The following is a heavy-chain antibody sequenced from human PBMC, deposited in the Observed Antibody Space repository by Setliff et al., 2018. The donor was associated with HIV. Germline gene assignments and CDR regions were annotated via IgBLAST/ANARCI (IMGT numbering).Heavy chain of an antibody. D-gene: IGHD3-3*01. Sequence: SVKVPCKASGGTLSSYVVSWVRQAPGQGLEWMGGIIGIFDTPKYAQKFQGRVTITADESTNTAYMELRSLRSEDTAVYYCARGTPVGTIWNYYSYMDLWGKGTTVTVSS. CDR1: GGTLSSYV. CDR3: ARGTPVGTIWNYYSYMDL. CDR2: IIGIFDTP. J-gene: IGHJ6*03. V-gene: IGHV1-69*13.